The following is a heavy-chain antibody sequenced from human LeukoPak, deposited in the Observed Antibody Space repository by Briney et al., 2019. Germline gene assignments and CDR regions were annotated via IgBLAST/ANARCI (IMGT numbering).Heavy chain of an antibody. V-gene: IGHV3-23*01. CDR1: GFTFSSYA. CDR3: ARSPLYGMDV. CDR2: VSGSGGST. Sequence: GGSLRLSCAASGFTFSSYAMSWIRQAPGKGLEWVSTVSGSGGSTYNADSVKGRFTISRDNSKNTLYLQMNSLRADDTAVYYCARSPLYGMDVWGQGTTVTVSS. J-gene: IGHJ6*02.